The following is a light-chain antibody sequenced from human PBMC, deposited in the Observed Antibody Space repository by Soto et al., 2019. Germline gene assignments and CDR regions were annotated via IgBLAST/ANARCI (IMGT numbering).Light chain of an antibody. CDR1: SPNIGSNA. Sequence: QSALTQPPSASGTPGQMVAISCSGTSPNIGSNAVNWYQQLPGTAPQPLIYRNTERPSGVPARFSGSKSGTSASLAISGLQAEDEANYFCAAWDDSLNGYAFGPGTKVT. CDR3: AAWDDSLNGYA. J-gene: IGLJ1*01. CDR2: RNT. V-gene: IGLV1-44*01.